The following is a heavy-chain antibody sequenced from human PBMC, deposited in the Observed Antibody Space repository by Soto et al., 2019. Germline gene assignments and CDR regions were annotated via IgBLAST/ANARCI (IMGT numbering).Heavy chain of an antibody. CDR1: GYTLSELA. CDR2: FDPEDGET. J-gene: IGHJ4*02. Sequence: ASVKVSCKVSGYTLSELAIQWVRQSPGKGLEWMGGFDPEDGETFYAQKFQGRVTMTEDKSTDTAYMELRSLRSEDTAVYYCAGGYCTRTSCHDYDNWGQGTLVTVSS. V-gene: IGHV1-24*01. D-gene: IGHD2-2*01. CDR3: AGGYCTRTSCHDYDN.